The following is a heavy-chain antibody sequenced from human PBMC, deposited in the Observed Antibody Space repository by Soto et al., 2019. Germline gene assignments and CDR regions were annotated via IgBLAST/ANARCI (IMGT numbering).Heavy chain of an antibody. J-gene: IGHJ3*02. CDR2: VTGSGGSA. D-gene: IGHD1-1*01. Sequence: GGSLRLSCAASGFTFTTYAMTWVRQAPGKGLKWVSTVTGSGGSAYYADSVQGRFTISRDNSKNTVYLQMNSLRADDTAIYYCAKDRTTMYDGFDIWRQGTMVTVSS. CDR1: GFTFTTYA. CDR3: AKDRTTMYDGFDI. V-gene: IGHV3-23*01.